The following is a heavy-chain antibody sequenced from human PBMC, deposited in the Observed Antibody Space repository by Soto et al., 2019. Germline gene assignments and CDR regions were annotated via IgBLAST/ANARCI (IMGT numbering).Heavy chain of an antibody. CDR3: AKSPITYLPGYAPFDL. CDR2: ISGSGDIT. V-gene: IGHV3-23*01. J-gene: IGHJ4*02. CDR1: GFTFRSYA. D-gene: IGHD1-1*01. Sequence: EVHLLESGGGLAQPGGSLRLSCIGSGFTFRSYAISWVRQAPGKGLEGVAGISGSGDITYSADSVRGRFIISRDNSQNTLYLQLDSLRVEDTAVYSCAKSPITYLPGYAPFDLWGQGTRVTVSS.